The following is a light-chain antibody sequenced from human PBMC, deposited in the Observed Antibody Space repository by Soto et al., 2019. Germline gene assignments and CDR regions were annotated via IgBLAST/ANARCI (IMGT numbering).Light chain of an antibody. Sequence: QSVLTQPASVSGSPGQSITISCYGTTNDIGGYNYVSWYQHHPGKVPKVIIYEVRNRPSGVSNRFSGSKSGNTASLTISGLQAEDEADYYCCSYTISATLVFGGGTKLTVL. CDR1: TNDIGGYNY. CDR3: CSYTISATLV. V-gene: IGLV2-14*01. CDR2: EVR. J-gene: IGLJ3*02.